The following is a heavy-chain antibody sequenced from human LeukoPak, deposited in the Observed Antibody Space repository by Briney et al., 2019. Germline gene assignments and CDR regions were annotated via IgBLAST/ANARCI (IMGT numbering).Heavy chain of an antibody. Sequence: SVKVSCKASGGTFSSYTISWVRQAPGQGLEWMGRIIPILGIANYAQKFQGRVTITADKSTSTAYVELSSLRSEDTAVYYCARENSSSWYSSDYWGQGTLVTVSS. J-gene: IGHJ4*02. CDR2: IIPILGIA. CDR1: GGTFSSYT. D-gene: IGHD6-13*01. CDR3: ARENSSSWYSSDY. V-gene: IGHV1-69*04.